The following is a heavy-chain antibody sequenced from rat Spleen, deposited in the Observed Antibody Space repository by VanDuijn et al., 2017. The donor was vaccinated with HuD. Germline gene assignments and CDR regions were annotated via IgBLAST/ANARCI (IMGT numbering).Heavy chain of an antibody. Sequence: EVQLVESGGGLVLPGRSMKLSWADSGFTFSNYGLHWIRQAPTKSLVWVASVSPSGGSTYYRDSVKGRFTISRDNAKSTLYLQMDSLRSEDTATYYCTSHGARVSRFAYWGQGTLVTVSS. V-gene: IGHV5-19*01. CDR3: TSHGARVSRFAY. CDR1: GFTFSNYG. CDR2: VSPSGGST. J-gene: IGHJ3*01. D-gene: IGHD1-4*01.